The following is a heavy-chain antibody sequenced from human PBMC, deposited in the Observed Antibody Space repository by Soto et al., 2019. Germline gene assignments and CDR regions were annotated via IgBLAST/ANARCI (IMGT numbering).Heavy chain of an antibody. CDR1: GFSFTGYY. J-gene: IGHJ5*02. CDR3: AKDLTRQLAYWLDP. Sequence: ASVKFSCKASGFSFTGYYIHWLRQAPGQGLEWMGWINAHSGGTEYAQKFQGRVTLTRDTSIATAYLTLTSLTSDDTALYYCAKDLTRQLAYWLDPWGQGTLVTVSS. D-gene: IGHD6-6*01. V-gene: IGHV1-2*02. CDR2: INAHSGGT.